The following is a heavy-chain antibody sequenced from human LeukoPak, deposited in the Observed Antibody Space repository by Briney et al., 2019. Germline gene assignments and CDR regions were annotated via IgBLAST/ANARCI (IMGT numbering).Heavy chain of an antibody. Sequence: PSGTLSLTCAVYGGSFSGYYWSWIRQPPGKGLEWIGEINHSGSTNYNPSLKSRVTISVDTSKNQFSLKLSSVTAADAAVYYCARGRYLPLYFDYWGQGTLVTVSS. CDR1: GGSFSGYY. CDR2: INHSGST. V-gene: IGHV4-34*01. CDR3: ARGRYLPLYFDY. J-gene: IGHJ4*02. D-gene: IGHD2/OR15-2a*01.